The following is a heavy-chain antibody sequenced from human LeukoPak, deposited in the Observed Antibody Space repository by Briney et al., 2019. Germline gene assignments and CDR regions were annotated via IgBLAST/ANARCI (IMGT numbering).Heavy chain of an antibody. CDR3: ATDAYSSSSWFDY. CDR1: GFTFSSYA. V-gene: IGHV3-30*03. J-gene: IGHJ4*02. D-gene: IGHD6-6*01. Sequence: GRSLRLSCAASGFTFSSYAMHWVRQAPGKGLEWVAVISYDGSNKYYADSVKGRFTISRDNSKNTLYLQMNSLRAEDTAVYYCATDAYSSSSWFDYWGQGTLVTVSS. CDR2: ISYDGSNK.